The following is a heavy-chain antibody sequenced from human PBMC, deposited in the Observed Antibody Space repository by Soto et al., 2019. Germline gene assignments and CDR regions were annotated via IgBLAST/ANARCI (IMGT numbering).Heavy chain of an antibody. CDR2: IIPLFDTT. Sequence: QVQLVQSGAEVKEPQSSVKVSCKASGGTFRNFGVSWVRQAPGQGLEWMGDIIPLFDTTNYARKFQGRVTITADESTSTAYMELSSLKSEDTAVYYCARGRARSLTPYYFDHWGQGTLVTVSS. J-gene: IGHJ4*02. CDR1: GGTFRNFG. CDR3: ARGRARSLTPYYFDH. V-gene: IGHV1-69*01. D-gene: IGHD2-15*01.